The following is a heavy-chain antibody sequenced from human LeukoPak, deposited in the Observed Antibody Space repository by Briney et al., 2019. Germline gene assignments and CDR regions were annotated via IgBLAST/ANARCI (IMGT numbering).Heavy chain of an antibody. Sequence: SETLSLTCTVSGGSISSSSYYWGWIRQPPGKGLEWIGSIYYSGSTYYNPSLKSRVTISVDTSKNQFSLKLSSVTAADTAVYYCARSPVSSYHPDYWGQGTLVTVSS. CDR3: ARSPVSSYHPDY. J-gene: IGHJ4*02. V-gene: IGHV4-39*07. CDR2: IYYSGST. D-gene: IGHD3-22*01. CDR1: GGSISSSSYY.